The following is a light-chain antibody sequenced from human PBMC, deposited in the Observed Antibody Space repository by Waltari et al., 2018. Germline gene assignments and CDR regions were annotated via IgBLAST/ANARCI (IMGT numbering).Light chain of an antibody. CDR1: ESVKNN. V-gene: IGKV1-5*03. CDR2: TAS. CDR3: HQYNTLPLT. J-gene: IGKJ4*01. Sequence: DVQLTHSPSTLSASVGDRVTITCRASESVKNNLAWYQHQPGKAPKVLVHTASRLESGVPSRFSGSGYGTEFTLTISSLEPDDFATYYCHQYNTLPLTFGGGTKVEIK.